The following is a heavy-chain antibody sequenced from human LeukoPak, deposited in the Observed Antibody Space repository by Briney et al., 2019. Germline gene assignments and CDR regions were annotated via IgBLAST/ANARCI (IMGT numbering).Heavy chain of an antibody. J-gene: IGHJ4*02. CDR2: ISYDGSNK. CDR1: GFTFSSYA. V-gene: IGHV3-30-3*01. Sequence: PGGSLRLSCAASGFTFSSYAMHWVRQAPGKGLEWVAVISYDGSNKYYADSVKGRFTISRDNSKNTLYLQMNSLRAEDTAVYYCARVQYYDFWSGYYYWGQGTLVTVSS. CDR3: ARVQYYDFWSGYYY. D-gene: IGHD3-3*01.